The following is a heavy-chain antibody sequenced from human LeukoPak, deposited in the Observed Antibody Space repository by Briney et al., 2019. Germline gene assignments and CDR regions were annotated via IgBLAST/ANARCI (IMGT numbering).Heavy chain of an antibody. CDR3: ARDIAVAGPFDY. CDR1: GYTFTSYA. V-gene: IGHV1-3*03. Sequence: GASVKVSCKASGYTFTSYAMHWVRQAPGQRLEWMGWINAGNGNTKYSQEFQGRVTITRDTSASTAHMELSSLRSEDMAVYYCARDIAVAGPFDYWGQGTLVTVSS. D-gene: IGHD6-19*01. CDR2: INAGNGNT. J-gene: IGHJ4*02.